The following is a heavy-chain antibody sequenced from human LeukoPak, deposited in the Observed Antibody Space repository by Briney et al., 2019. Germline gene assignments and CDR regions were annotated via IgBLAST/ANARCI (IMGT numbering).Heavy chain of an antibody. J-gene: IGHJ6*04. CDR2: IYYSGST. V-gene: IGHV4-59*01. CDR1: GGSISSYY. D-gene: IGHD6-13*01. Sequence: KSSETPSLTCTVSGGSISSYYWSWIRQPPGKGLEWIGYIYYSGSTNYNPSLKSRVTISVDTSKNQFSPKLSSVTAADTAVYYCARDRSSRGMDVWGKGTTVTVSS. CDR3: ARDRSSRGMDV.